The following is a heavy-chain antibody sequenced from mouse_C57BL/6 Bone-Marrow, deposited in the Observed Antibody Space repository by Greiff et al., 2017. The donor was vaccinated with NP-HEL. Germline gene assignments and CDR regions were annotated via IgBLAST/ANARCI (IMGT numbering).Heavy chain of an antibody. CDR1: GYTFTSYW. J-gene: IGHJ2*01. V-gene: IGHV1-59*01. CDR2: IDPSDSYT. Sequence: QVQLQQPGAELVRPGTSVKLSCKASGYTFTSYWMHWVKQRPGQGLEWIGVIDPSDSYTNYNQKFKGKATLTVDTSSSTAYMQLSSLTSEDSAVYYCARHYYDSSYWGQGTTLTVSS. D-gene: IGHD1-1*01. CDR3: ARHYYDSSY.